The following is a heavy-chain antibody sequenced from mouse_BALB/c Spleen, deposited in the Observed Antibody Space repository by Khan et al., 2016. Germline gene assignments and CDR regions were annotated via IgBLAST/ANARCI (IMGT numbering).Heavy chain of an antibody. Sequence: EVELVESGGGLVTPGGSLKLSCAASGFTFSDYYMYWVRQTPEKRLEWVATISDGGSYTYYPDSVKGRFTISRDTAKNILYLQMSSLKSEDTAVYYCTRDRNRYLDIWGAGTTVTVSS. J-gene: IGHJ1*01. CDR3: TRDRNRYLDI. D-gene: IGHD2-1*01. V-gene: IGHV5-4*02. CDR1: GFTFSDYY. CDR2: ISDGGSYT.